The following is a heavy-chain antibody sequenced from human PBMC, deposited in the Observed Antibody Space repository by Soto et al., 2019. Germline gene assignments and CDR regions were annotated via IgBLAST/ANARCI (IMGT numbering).Heavy chain of an antibody. CDR3: ARDKRERRSYYYYMDV. CDR2: IYSGGST. CDR1: GFTVSSNY. J-gene: IGHJ6*03. Sequence: GGSLRLSCAASGFTVSSNYMSWVRQAPGKGLEWVSVIYSGGSTYYADSVKGRFTISRDNSKNTLYLQMNSLRAEDTAVYYCARDKRERRSYYYYMDVWGKGTTVTVSS. V-gene: IGHV3-66*01.